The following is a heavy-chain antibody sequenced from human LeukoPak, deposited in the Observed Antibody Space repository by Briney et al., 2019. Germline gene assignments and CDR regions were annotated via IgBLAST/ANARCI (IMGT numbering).Heavy chain of an antibody. V-gene: IGHV4-59*01. J-gene: IGHJ6*02. CDR2: IYYSGST. Sequence: PSETLSLTCTVSGGSISSYYWSWIRQPPGKGLEWIGYIYYSGSTNYNPSLKSRVTISVDTSKNQFSLKLSSVTPADTAVYYCARGEIVVGSYYYYGMDVWGQGTTVTVSS. CDR1: GGSISSYY. CDR3: ARGEIVVGSYYYYGMDV. D-gene: IGHD2-21*01.